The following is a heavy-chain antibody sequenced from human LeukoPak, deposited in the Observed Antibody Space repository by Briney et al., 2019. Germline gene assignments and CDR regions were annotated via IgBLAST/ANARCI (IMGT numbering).Heavy chain of an antibody. Sequence: PSETLSLTRSVSGVSISHYYWTWIRQPAGKGLEWIGRFYASGTMIYNPSLKSRVAMSADTSKNQFSLMVTSVTAADTAVYYCARGSYGYIDYWGQGILVTVSS. V-gene: IGHV4-4*07. D-gene: IGHD3-16*01. CDR3: ARGSYGYIDY. CDR2: FYASGTM. J-gene: IGHJ4*02. CDR1: GVSISHYY.